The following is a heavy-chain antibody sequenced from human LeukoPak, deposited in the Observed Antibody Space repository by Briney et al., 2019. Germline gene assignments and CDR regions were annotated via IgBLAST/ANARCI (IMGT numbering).Heavy chain of an antibody. Sequence: GSLRLSCAASGFTFSSYGMHWVRQAPGKGLEWVAVISYDGSNKYYADSVKGRFTISRDNSKNTPYLQMNSLRAEDTAVYYCAKDSLPRLAYCGGDCYSLYNWFDPWGQGTLVTVSS. J-gene: IGHJ5*02. D-gene: IGHD2-21*02. V-gene: IGHV3-30*18. CDR3: AKDSLPRLAYCGGDCYSLYNWFDP. CDR2: ISYDGSNK. CDR1: GFTFSSYG.